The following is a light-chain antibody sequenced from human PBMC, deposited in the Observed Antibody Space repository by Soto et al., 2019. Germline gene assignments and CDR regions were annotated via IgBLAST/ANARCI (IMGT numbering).Light chain of an antibody. CDR2: GNS. CDR3: GTWDSSLRDVV. J-gene: IGLJ2*01. V-gene: IGLV1-40*01. CDR1: ISNIGAGYD. Sequence: QSVLTQPPSVSGAPGQRVTISCTGSISNIGAGYDVHWYQQLPGTVPKVLIYGNSNRPSGVPDRFSGSKSGTSASLAITGLQAEDEADYYCGTWDSSLRDVVFGGGTKVTVL.